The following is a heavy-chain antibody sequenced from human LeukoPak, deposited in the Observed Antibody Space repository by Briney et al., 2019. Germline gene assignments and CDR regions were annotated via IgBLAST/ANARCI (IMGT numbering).Heavy chain of an antibody. V-gene: IGHV3-9*01. CDR3: ASLLAAFDI. Sequence: GRSLRLSCAASGFTFDDYAMHWVRQAPGKGLEWVSGISWNSGSIGYADSVKGRFTISRDNAKNSLYLQMNGLRAEDTALYYCASLLAAFDIWGQGTMVTVSS. J-gene: IGHJ3*02. CDR2: ISWNSGSI. CDR1: GFTFDDYA.